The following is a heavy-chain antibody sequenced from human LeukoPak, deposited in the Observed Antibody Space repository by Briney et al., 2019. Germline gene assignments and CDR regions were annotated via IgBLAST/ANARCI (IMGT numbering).Heavy chain of an antibody. CDR3: AKDFRIGYSAHFDY. V-gene: IGHV3-23*01. CDR2: ISASGEKT. J-gene: IGHJ4*02. CDR1: GFTFSSYA. D-gene: IGHD2-21*01. Sequence: PAGGSLRLSCGASGFTFSSYAMSWVRQAPGKGLEWVSLISASGEKTYYADSVKGRFSISRDNSKNTLYLQMDSLRGEDTAVYYCAKDFRIGYSAHFDYWGQGTLVTVSS.